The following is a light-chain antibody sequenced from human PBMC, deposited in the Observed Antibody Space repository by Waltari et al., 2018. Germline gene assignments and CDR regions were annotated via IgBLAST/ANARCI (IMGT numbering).Light chain of an antibody. CDR1: QSISIY. CDR3: QQSYSQTRT. Sequence: DIQMSQSPSSLSASEGDSVTSRRRASQSISIYLSWYQQKQGRAPKLLFYAASSLESGVPSRFSSSGSGGDSTLIISSLQPEDFATYSCQQSYSQTRTFGQGTKLEI. V-gene: IGKV1-39*01. J-gene: IGKJ1*01. CDR2: AAS.